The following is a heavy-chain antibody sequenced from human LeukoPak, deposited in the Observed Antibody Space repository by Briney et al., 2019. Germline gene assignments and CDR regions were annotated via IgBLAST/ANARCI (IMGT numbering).Heavy chain of an antibody. Sequence: SETLSLTCTVPGGSISSYYWSWIRQPPGKGLEWIGYIYYSGSTNYNPSLKSRVTISVDTSKNQFSLKLSSVTAADTAVYYCARVRPGPYYFDYWGQGTLVTVSS. V-gene: IGHV4-59*01. J-gene: IGHJ4*02. CDR3: ARVRPGPYYFDY. D-gene: IGHD3-10*01. CDR1: GGSISSYY. CDR2: IYYSGST.